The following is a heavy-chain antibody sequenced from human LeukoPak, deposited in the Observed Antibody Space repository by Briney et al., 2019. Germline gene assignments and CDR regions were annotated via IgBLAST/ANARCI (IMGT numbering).Heavy chain of an antibody. CDR2: IYYSGST. CDR1: GGSISSYY. D-gene: IGHD3-10*01. CDR3: ARVGITMVRGVTAYYFDY. J-gene: IGHJ4*02. Sequence: SETLSLTCTVSGGSISSYYWSWTRQPPGKGLEWIGYIYYSGSTNYNPSLKSRVTISVDTSKNQFSLKLSSVTAADTAVYYCARVGITMVRGVTAYYFDYWGQGTLVTVSS. V-gene: IGHV4-59*01.